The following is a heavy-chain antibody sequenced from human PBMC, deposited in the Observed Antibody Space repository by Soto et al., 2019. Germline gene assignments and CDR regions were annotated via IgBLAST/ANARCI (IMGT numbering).Heavy chain of an antibody. J-gene: IGHJ4*02. CDR3: ARDRESFEEHYFDS. D-gene: IGHD3-9*01. CDR1: GGSIGGYY. CDR2: FYFTGIS. V-gene: IGHV4-4*07. Sequence: QVQLKESGPGMVKPSETLSLTCSMSGGSIGGYYWSWIRQPAGKGLEWIGRFYFTGISNYNPSLKSRVIMSADTAKNQFSLKLTSVTAADTAVYYCARDRESFEEHYFDSWGQGILVTVSS.